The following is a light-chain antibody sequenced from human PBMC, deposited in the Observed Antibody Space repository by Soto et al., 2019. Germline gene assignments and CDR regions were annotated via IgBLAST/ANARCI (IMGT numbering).Light chain of an antibody. CDR2: GAS. CDR3: QQTYTIPFA. Sequence: DLLMTQSPSSLSASVGDRVTITCPPSQTIDNYLNWYQHKPGKAPKLLIYGASTLQSGVSSRFTGSASGTDFTLTIDNLQAEDFATYYCQQTYTIPFAFGQGTKLEI. CDR1: QTIDNY. V-gene: IGKV1-39*01. J-gene: IGKJ2*01.